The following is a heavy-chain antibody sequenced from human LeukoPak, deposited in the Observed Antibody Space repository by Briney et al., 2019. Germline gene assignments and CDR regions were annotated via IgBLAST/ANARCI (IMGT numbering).Heavy chain of an antibody. CDR3: ARVRYLDWLFFDY. CDR2: IYSGGST. CDR1: GFTVTSNY. D-gene: IGHD3-9*01. V-gene: IGHV3-66*01. J-gene: IGHJ4*02. Sequence: GSLRLSCAASGFTVTSNYMSWVRQAPGKGLEWVSVIYSGGSTYYADSVKGRFTISRDNSKNTLYLQMNSLRAEDTAVYYCARVRYLDWLFFDYWGQGTLVTVSS.